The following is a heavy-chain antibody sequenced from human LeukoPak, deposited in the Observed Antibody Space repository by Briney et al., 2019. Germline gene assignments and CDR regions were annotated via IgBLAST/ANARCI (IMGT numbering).Heavy chain of an antibody. CDR2: INTNTGNP. D-gene: IGHD3-10*01. CDR1: GYTFTSYA. J-gene: IGHJ3*02. Sequence: VASVKVSCKASGYTFTSYAMNWVRQAPGQGLEWMGWINTNTGNPTYAQGFTGRFVFSLDTSVSTAYLQISSLKAEDTAVYYCARDNYYGSGSYQNNDAFDIWGQGTMVTVSS. CDR3: ARDNYYGSGSYQNNDAFDI. V-gene: IGHV7-4-1*02.